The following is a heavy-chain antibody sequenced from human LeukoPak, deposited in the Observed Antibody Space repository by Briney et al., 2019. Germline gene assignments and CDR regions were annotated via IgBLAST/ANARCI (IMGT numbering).Heavy chain of an antibody. V-gene: IGHV4-4*07. D-gene: IGHD3-22*01. CDR3: ARDQTYYVSSGYYYVTYLQH. CDR1: GASISSSY. J-gene: IGHJ1*01. Sequence: SETLSLTCTVSGASISSSYCTWIRQSAGEGLEWIGRMSSGGSTTYNPSFKGRVTMSLDTSRRQFSLNLSSVTAADTAVYYCARDQTYYVSSGYYYVTYLQHWGQGILVTVSS. CDR2: MSSGGST.